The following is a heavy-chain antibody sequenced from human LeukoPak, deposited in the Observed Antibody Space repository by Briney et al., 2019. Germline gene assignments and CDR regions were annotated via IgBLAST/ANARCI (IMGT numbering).Heavy chain of an antibody. CDR1: GGSISSSSYY. V-gene: IGHV4-39*07. J-gene: IGHJ4*02. D-gene: IGHD3-10*01. Sequence: SETLSLTCTVSGGSISSSSYYWGWIRQPPGKGLEWIGSIYYSGSTYYNPSLKSRVTISVDTSKNQFSLKLSSVTAADTAVYYCARSAMGLWFGDRGGTYFDYWGQGTLVTVSS. CDR2: IYYSGST. CDR3: ARSAMGLWFGDRGGTYFDY.